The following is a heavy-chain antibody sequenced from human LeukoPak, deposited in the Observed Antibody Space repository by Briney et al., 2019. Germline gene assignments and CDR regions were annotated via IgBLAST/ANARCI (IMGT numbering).Heavy chain of an antibody. CDR3: ARDRKQWLVDAFDI. V-gene: IGHV1-69*05. CDR1: GGTFSSYA. J-gene: IGHJ3*02. D-gene: IGHD6-19*01. CDR2: IIPIFGTA. Sequence: SVKVSCKASGGTFSSYAISWVRQAPGQGLECMGRIIPIFGTANYAQKFQGRVTITTDESTRTAYMELSSLRSEDTAVYYCARDRKQWLVDAFDIWGQGTMVTVSS.